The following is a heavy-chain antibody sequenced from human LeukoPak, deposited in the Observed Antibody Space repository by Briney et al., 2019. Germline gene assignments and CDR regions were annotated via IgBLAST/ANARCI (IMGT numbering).Heavy chain of an antibody. CDR1: RFTFNTDT. CDR2: ISSSSSSK. J-gene: IGHJ4*02. Sequence: GGSLRLSCAASRFTFNTDTMNWVRQAPGKGLEWLSSISSSSSSKYYADSVRGRFIISRDNAKKPLYLQMNSLRAADTAVYYCARGLYDYVWGSYRYPYYFDYWGQGTLVTVSS. V-gene: IGHV3-21*01. D-gene: IGHD3-16*02. CDR3: ARGLYDYVWGSYRYPYYFDY.